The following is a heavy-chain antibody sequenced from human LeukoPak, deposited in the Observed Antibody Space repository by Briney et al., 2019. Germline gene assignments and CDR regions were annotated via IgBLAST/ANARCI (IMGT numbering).Heavy chain of an antibody. J-gene: IGHJ4*02. D-gene: IGHD6-19*01. CDR2: ISGGSSFT. Sequence: GGSLRLSCVASGFTFSSSSMNWVRQAPGKGLEWVSYISGGSSFTYYVDSVKGRFTISRDNAKNSLYLQMNSLRAEDTAVYYCARDLGYSSGPNYWGQGTRVTVSS. V-gene: IGHV3-21*01. CDR3: ARDLGYSSGPNY. CDR1: GFTFSSSS.